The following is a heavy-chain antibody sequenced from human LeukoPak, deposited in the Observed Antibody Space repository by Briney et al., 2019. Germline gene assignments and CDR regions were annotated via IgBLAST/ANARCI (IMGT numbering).Heavy chain of an antibody. V-gene: IGHV4-38-2*02. D-gene: IGHD3-16*02. Sequence: ETLSLTCTVSGYSISSGYYWCWIRQPPGKGLEWIGSIYHSGSTYYNPSLKSRVTISVDTSKNQVSLKLSSVAAADTAVYYCARDLGDYVWGTYRLYYFDYWGQGTLVTVSS. J-gene: IGHJ4*02. CDR1: GYSISSGYY. CDR3: ARDLGDYVWGTYRLYYFDY. CDR2: IYHSGST.